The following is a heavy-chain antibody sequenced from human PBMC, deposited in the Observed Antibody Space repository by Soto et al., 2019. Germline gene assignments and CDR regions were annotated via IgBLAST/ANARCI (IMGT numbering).Heavy chain of an antibody. V-gene: IGHV3-30*03. J-gene: IGHJ4*02. CDR1: GFPFSSYG. CDR3: AGGKYYFDY. CDR2: ISYDGSNK. D-gene: IGHD2-15*01. Sequence: QVQLVESGGGVVQPGRSLRLSCAASGFPFSSYGMHWFRQAPGKGLEWVAHISYDGSNKHYTDSVKGRFTISRDNSQNMLYLQMSSLRAEDTAVYYCAGGKYYFDYCGQGTRVSVSS.